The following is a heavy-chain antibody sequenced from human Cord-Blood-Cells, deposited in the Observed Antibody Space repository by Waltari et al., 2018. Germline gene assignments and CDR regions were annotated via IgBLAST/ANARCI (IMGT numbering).Heavy chain of an antibody. Sequence: QVQLVQSGAEVTKPGASVKGSCKASGYTFTSYAMHWVRQAPGQRLEWMGWINAGNGNTKYSQEFQGSVTMTRDTSASTAYMELSSLRSEDTAVYYCARVDLGVGLSPFDYWGQGTLVTVSS. D-gene: IGHD3-16*01. J-gene: IGHJ4*02. V-gene: IGHV1-3*01. CDR1: GYTFTSYA. CDR3: ARVDLGVGLSPFDY. CDR2: INAGNGNT.